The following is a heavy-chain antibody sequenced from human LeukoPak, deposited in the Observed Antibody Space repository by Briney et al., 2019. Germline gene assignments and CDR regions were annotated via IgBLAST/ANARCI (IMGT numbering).Heavy chain of an antibody. CDR2: ISSSGSTI. V-gene: IGHV3-48*04. CDR1: GFTFSSYW. D-gene: IGHD3-9*01. J-gene: IGHJ4*02. Sequence: GGSLRLSCAASGFTFSSYWMSWVRQAPGKGLEWVSYISSSGSTIYYADSVKGRFTISRDNAKNSLYLQMNSLRAEDTAVYYCARESWYYDILTGYYGGDCYYDYWGQGTLVTVSS. CDR3: ARESWYYDILTGYYGGDCYYDY.